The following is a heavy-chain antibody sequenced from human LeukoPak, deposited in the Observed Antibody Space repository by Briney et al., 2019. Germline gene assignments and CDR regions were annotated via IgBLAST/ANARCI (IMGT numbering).Heavy chain of an antibody. J-gene: IGHJ6*02. CDR1: GDTFTSYY. D-gene: IGHD3-10*01. V-gene: IGHV1-46*01. CDR3: VRDITMVRGVLADYYYGMDV. CDR2: INPSVGIT. Sequence: GASVKVSCKASGDTFTSYYMRWVRQAPGQGLEWMGIINPSVGITSYAQKFQGRVAMTTDTSTSTVYMELSSLRSEDTAVYYCVRDITMVRGVLADYYYGMDVWGQGTTVTVSS.